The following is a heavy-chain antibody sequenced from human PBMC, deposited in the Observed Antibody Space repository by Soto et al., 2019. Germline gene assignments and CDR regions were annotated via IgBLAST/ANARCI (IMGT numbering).Heavy chain of an antibody. V-gene: IGHV3-23*01. Sequence: EMQLLESGGGLVQPGGSLRLSCAASGFTFSNYGMTWVRQAPGKGLDWVSTINRSGGSTFYADSVKGRFTISRDTSKNTLYLQMNSLRAEDTAVYYCAKSGPYYFDYWGQGTLVTVSS. CDR3: AKSGPYYFDY. CDR2: INRSGGST. J-gene: IGHJ4*02. CDR1: GFTFSNYG.